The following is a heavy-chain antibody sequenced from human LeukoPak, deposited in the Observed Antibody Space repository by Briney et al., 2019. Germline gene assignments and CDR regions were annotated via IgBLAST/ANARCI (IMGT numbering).Heavy chain of an antibody. D-gene: IGHD4-17*01. V-gene: IGHV3-23*01. Sequence: GGSLRLSCAASGFTFSSYAMSWVRQAPRKGLEWVSAISGSGGSTYYADSVKGRFTISRDNSKNTLYLQMNSLRAEDTAVYYCGTNRYYGDYGWGQGTLVTVSS. CDR1: GFTFSSYA. J-gene: IGHJ4*02. CDR3: GTNRYYGDYG. CDR2: ISGSGGST.